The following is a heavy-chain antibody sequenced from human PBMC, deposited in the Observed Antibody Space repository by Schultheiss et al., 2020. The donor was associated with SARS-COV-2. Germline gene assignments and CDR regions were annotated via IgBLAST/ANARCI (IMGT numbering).Heavy chain of an antibody. CDR1: GFTFSSYW. CDR3: ARARLRGTTVITLSLSS. D-gene: IGHD4-23*01. J-gene: IGHJ4*02. V-gene: IGHV3-30*03. Sequence: GESLKISCAASGFTFSSYWMHWVRQAPGKGLVWVTTISHDGSNKYYADSVKGRFTISRDNSKDTLFLQMSSLKSDDTAVYFCARARLRGTTVITLSLSSWGQGTLVTVSS. CDR2: ISHDGSNK.